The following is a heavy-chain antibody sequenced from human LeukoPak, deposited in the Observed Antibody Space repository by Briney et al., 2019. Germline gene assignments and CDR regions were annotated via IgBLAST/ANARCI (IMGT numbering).Heavy chain of an antibody. CDR1: GGSISSSSYY. D-gene: IGHD3-22*01. CDR2: IYYSGST. V-gene: IGHV4-39*07. CDR3: ARDDGRGYYDSSGSFDY. J-gene: IGHJ4*02. Sequence: PSETPSLTCTVSGGSISSSSYYWGWIRQPRGKGREWIVSIYYSGSTYYNPSLKSRVTISVDTSKNQFSLKLSSVTAADTAVYYCARDDGRGYYDSSGSFDYWGQGTLVTVSS.